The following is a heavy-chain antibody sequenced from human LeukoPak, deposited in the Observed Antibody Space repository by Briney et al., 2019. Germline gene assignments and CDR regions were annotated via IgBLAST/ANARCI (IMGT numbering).Heavy chain of an antibody. CDR2: ISYDGSNK. D-gene: IGHD3-10*01. J-gene: IGHJ4*02. Sequence: PGGSLRLSCAAAGFTLSSYAMHGVRQAPGKGVEGGAVISYDGSNKYYADSVKGRFTISRDNSKNTLYLQMNSLRAEDTAVYYCAWEVRGAHPRQFDYWGQGTLVTVSS. V-gene: IGHV3-30*04. CDR1: GFTLSSYA. CDR3: AWEVRGAHPRQFDY.